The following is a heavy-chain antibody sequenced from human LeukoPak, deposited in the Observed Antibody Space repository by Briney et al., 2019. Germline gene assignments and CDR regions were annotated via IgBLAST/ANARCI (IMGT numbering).Heavy chain of an antibody. CDR3: AREVPGGLVAAISLYYFDS. Sequence: PSETLSLTCAVSGGSITSSSYYWGWIRQPPGKGLEWIGSIYYTGTTYYNPSLKSRVTISLDKSKTHFSLKLNSLTAADTAVYYCAREVPGGLVAAISLYYFDSWGQGTLVTVPS. J-gene: IGHJ4*02. CDR2: IYYTGTT. D-gene: IGHD5-12*01. V-gene: IGHV4-39*07. CDR1: GGSITSSSYY.